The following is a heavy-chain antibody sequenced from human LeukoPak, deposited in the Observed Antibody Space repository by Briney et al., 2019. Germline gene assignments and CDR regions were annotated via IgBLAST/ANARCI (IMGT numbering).Heavy chain of an antibody. CDR2: ISSSSSYI. D-gene: IGHD5-12*01. CDR1: GFTFSNYN. J-gene: IGHJ4*02. Sequence: GGSLRLSCAASGFTFSNYNMNWVRQTPGKGLEWVSSISSSSSYIYYADSVKGRFTISRDDAKNSLYLQMNSLRAEDTAVYYCARDRSGYSGYDLDYRGQGSLVTVSS. CDR3: ARDRSGYSGYDLDY. V-gene: IGHV3-21*01.